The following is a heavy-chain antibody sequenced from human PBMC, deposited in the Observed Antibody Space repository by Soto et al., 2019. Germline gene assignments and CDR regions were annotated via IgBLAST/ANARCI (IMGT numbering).Heavy chain of an antibody. CDR3: AKDRRGSSGWYLVLDL. J-gene: IGHJ2*01. Sequence: PGGSLRLSCAASGFTFSSYGMHWVRQAPGKGLEWVAVISYDGSNKYYADSVKGRFTISRDNSKNTLYLQMNSLRAEDTAVYYCAKDRRGSSGWYLVLDLRGRGTLVTVSS. D-gene: IGHD6-19*01. CDR2: ISYDGSNK. V-gene: IGHV3-30*18. CDR1: GFTFSSYG.